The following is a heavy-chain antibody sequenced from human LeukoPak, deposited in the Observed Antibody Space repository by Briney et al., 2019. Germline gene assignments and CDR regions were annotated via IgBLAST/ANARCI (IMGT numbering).Heavy chain of an antibody. V-gene: IGHV5-51*01. CDR2: IYPGDSDT. CDR3: ARQDSGYYYYMDV. CDR1: GYSFTSYW. D-gene: IGHD3-10*01. J-gene: IGHJ6*03. Sequence: GESLKISCKGSGYSFTSYWIVWVRQMPGKSLEWMGIIYPGDSDTRYSPSFQGQVTISADKSISTAYLQWSSLKASDTAMYYCARQDSGYYYYMDVWGKGTTVTVSS.